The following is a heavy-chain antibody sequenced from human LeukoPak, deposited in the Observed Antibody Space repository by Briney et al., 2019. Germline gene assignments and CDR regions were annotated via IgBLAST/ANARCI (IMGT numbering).Heavy chain of an antibody. CDR3: ARVPPNHVVAGAINWFDP. CDR2: INAYNGNT. V-gene: IGHV1-18*01. Sequence: ASVKVSCKASGYTFTSYGISWVRQAPGQGLEWMGWINAYNGNTNYAQRLQGRVTMTTDTSTSTAYMELRSLISDDTAVYYCARVPPNHVVAGAINWFDPWGQGTLVTVSS. CDR1: GYTFTSYG. J-gene: IGHJ5*02. D-gene: IGHD2-15*01.